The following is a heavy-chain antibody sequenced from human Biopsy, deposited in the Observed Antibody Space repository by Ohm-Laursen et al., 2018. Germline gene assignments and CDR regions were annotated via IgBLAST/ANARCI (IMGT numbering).Heavy chain of an antibody. CDR1: GGSISSDY. CDR3: ARATNSTGWPYYYFYGMDV. CDR2: IYYNGST. J-gene: IGHJ6*02. D-gene: IGHD2/OR15-2a*01. V-gene: IGHV4-59*01. Sequence: SETLSLTCTVSGGSISSDYWSWIRQTPGKGLEWIGYIYYNGSTNYNPSLKSRVTIPVDTSKNQFSLRLNSVTAADTAVYYCARATNSTGWPYYYFYGMDVWGQGTTVTVSS.